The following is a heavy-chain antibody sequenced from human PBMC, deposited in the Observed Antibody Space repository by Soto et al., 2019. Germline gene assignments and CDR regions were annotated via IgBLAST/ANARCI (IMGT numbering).Heavy chain of an antibody. CDR3: VKGLDSSGWYYYDY. CDR1: GFTFSTSC. V-gene: IGHV3-64D*06. Sequence: GGSLRLSCSASGFTFSTSCMHWVRQAPGKGLEYVSAISSHGDRIYYADSVKGRFTITRDNSKSTLFLQMTSLRPADTAMYYCVKGLDSSGWYYYDYWGQGVLVTVSS. J-gene: IGHJ4*02. D-gene: IGHD6-19*01. CDR2: ISSHGDRI.